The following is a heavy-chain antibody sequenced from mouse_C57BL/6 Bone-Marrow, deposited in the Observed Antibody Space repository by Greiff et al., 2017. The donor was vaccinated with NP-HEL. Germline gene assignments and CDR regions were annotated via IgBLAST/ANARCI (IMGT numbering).Heavy chain of an antibody. CDR3: ARDLPYWYFDV. CDR1: GFTFSSYA. J-gene: IGHJ1*03. D-gene: IGHD2-1*01. CDR2: ISDGGSYT. V-gene: IGHV5-4*01. Sequence: EVKLVESGGGLVKPGGSLKLSCAASGFTFSSYAMSWVRQTPEKRLEWVATISDGGSYTYYPDNVKGRFTISRDNAKNNQYLQMSHLKSEDTAMYYCARDLPYWYFDVWGTGTTITVSS.